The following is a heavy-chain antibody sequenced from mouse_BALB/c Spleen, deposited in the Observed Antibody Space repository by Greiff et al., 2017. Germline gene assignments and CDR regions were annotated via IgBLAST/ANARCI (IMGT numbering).Heavy chain of an antibody. J-gene: IGHJ3*01. V-gene: IGHV3-2*02. CDR3: ARKAQYGNYEAY. D-gene: IGHD2-10*02. CDR1: GYSITSDYA. Sequence: EVKLMESGPGLVKPSQSLSLTCTVTGYSITSDYAWNWIRQFPGNKLEWMGYISYSGSTSYNPSLKSRISITRDTSKNQFFLQLNSVTTEDTATYYCARKAQYGNYEAYWGQGTLVTVSA. CDR2: ISYSGST.